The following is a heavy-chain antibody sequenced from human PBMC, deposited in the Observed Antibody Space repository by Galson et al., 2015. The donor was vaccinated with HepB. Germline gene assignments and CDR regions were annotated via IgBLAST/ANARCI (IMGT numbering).Heavy chain of an antibody. CDR1: GFTFSSYA. J-gene: IGHJ4*02. CDR3: ARDRRHPRPGVFDY. CDR2: ISYDGSNK. V-gene: IGHV3-30*04. Sequence: SLRLSCAASGFTFSSYAMHWVRQAPGKGLEWVAVISYDGSNKYYADSVKGRFTISRDNSKNTLYLQMNSLRAEDTAVYYCARDRRHPRPGVFDYWGQGTLVTVSS.